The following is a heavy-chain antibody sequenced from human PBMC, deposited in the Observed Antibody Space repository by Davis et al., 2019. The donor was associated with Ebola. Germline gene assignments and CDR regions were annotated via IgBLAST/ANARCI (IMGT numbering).Heavy chain of an antibody. D-gene: IGHD2/OR15-2a*01. CDR2: ISYSGSYI. J-gene: IGHJ6*04. CDR1: GFAFNRYA. CDR3: ARDFLPFGYGMDV. V-gene: IGHV3-21*01. Sequence: GGSLRLSCAGSGFAFNRYAMNWVRQAPGKGLEWVSSISYSGSYIFYADSVKGRFTISRDNAKNSLYLQMNSLRAEDTAVYYCARDFLPFGYGMDVWGKGTTVTVPS.